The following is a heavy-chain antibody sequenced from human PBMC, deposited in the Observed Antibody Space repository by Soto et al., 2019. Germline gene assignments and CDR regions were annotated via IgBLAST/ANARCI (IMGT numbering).Heavy chain of an antibody. J-gene: IGHJ6*02. D-gene: IGHD3-3*01. Sequence: GGSLRLSCAASGFTFSSYAMHWVRQAPGKGLEWVAVISYDGSNKYYADSVKGRFTISRDNSKNTLYLQMNSLRAEDTAVYYCAREGLARFLAWLPLGGYYGMDVWGQGTTVTVSS. V-gene: IGHV3-30-3*01. CDR3: AREGLARFLAWLPLGGYYGMDV. CDR1: GFTFSSYA. CDR2: ISYDGSNK.